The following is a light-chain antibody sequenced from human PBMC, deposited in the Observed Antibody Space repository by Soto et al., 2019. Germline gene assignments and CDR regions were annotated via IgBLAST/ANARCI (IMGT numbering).Light chain of an antibody. V-gene: IGLV2-8*01. CDR1: SSDVGAYNY. J-gene: IGLJ1*01. CDR3: SSYAGSNNFV. CDR2: ELT. Sequence: QSALTQPPSVSGSPGQSVTISCTGTSSDVGAYNYVSWYQQHPGKAPKLVIYELTKRPSGVPDHFSGSKSGDTASLTVSWLQAEDEADYYCSSYAGSNNFVFGTGTKVTVL.